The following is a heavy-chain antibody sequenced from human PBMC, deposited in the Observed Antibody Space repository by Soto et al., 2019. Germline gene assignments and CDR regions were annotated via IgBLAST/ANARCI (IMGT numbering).Heavy chain of an antibody. CDR2: IIPILGIA. CDR1: GGTFSSYT. J-gene: IGHJ4*02. V-gene: IGHV1-69*08. D-gene: IGHD5-12*01. CDR3: ARDLGDGYNFNY. Sequence: QVQLVQSGAEVKKPGSSVKVSCKASGGTFSSYTISWVRQAAGQGLEWMGRIIPILGIANYAQKFQGRVTITADKSTSTAYMELSSLRSEDTAVYYCARDLGDGYNFNYWGQGTLVTVSS.